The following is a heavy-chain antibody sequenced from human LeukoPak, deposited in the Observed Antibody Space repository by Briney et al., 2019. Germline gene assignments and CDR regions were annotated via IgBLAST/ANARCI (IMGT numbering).Heavy chain of an antibody. CDR3: ARQTGYPPYGMDV. J-gene: IGHJ6*02. V-gene: IGHV4-34*01. CDR1: GGSFSGYY. D-gene: IGHD3-9*01. Sequence: TSETLSLTCAVYGGSFSGYYWSWIRQPPGKGLEWIGEINHSGSTNYNPSLKSRVTISVDTSKNQFSLKLSSVTAADTAVYYCARQTGYPPYGMDVWGQGTLVTVSS. CDR2: INHSGST.